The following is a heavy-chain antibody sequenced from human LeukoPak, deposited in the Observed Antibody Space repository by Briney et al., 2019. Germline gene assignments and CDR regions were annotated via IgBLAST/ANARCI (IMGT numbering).Heavy chain of an antibody. CDR2: ISWNSGSI. CDR3: AKDIRSFSGSYLVAFDI. V-gene: IGHV3-9*01. CDR1: GFTFDDYA. Sequence: PGGSLRLSCAASGFTFDDYAMHWVRQAPGKGLEWVSGISWNSGSIGYADSVKGRFTISRDNAKNSLYLQMNSLRAEDTALYYCAKDIRSFSGSYLVAFDIWGQGTMVTVSS. D-gene: IGHD3-10*01. J-gene: IGHJ3*02.